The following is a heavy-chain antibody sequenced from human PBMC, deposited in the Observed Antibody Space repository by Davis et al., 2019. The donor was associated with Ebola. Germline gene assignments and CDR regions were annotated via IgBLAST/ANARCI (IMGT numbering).Heavy chain of an antibody. Sequence: GGSLRLSCAASGFTFSSYAMTWVRQAPGKGLEWVSGINWNGGSTGYADFVKGRFTISRDNSKNTLYLQMNGLRVEDTATYLCAKDTSNIWFDIWGQGTMVTVSS. CDR1: GFTFSSYA. D-gene: IGHD1-26*01. CDR2: INWNGGST. V-gene: IGHV3-20*01. CDR3: AKDTSNIWFDI. J-gene: IGHJ3*02.